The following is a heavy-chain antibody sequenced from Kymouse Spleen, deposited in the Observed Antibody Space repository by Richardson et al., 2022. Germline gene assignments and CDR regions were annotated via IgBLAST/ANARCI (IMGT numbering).Heavy chain of an antibody. Sequence: QVQLVESGGGVVQPGRSLRLSCAASGFTFSSYGMHWVRQAPGKGLEWVAVIWYDGSNKYYADSVKGRFTISRDNSKNTLYLQMNSLRAEDTAVYYCASSGSYEDYWGQGTLVTVSS. V-gene: IGHV3-33*01. CDR1: GFTFSSYG. J-gene: IGHJ4*02. D-gene: IGHD1-26*01. CDR2: IWYDGSNK. CDR3: ASSGSYEDY.